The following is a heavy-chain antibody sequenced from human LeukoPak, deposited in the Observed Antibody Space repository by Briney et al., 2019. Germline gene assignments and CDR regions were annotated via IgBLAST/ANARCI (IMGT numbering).Heavy chain of an antibody. V-gene: IGHV1-18*01. CDR1: GYTFISYS. CDR2: ISAYNGNT. Sequence: ASVKVSCKASGYTFISYSISWVRQAPGQGLEWMGWISAYNGNTNYAQKLQGRVTMTKDTSTRTAYMELRSLRSDDTAVYYCAREKWEDSSGYYLVYWGQGTLVTVSS. D-gene: IGHD3-22*01. CDR3: AREKWEDSSGYYLVY. J-gene: IGHJ4*02.